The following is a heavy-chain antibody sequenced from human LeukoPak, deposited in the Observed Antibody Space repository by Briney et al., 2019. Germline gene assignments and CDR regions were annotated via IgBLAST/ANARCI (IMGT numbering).Heavy chain of an antibody. D-gene: IGHD3-10*01. J-gene: IGHJ5*02. Sequence: SQTLSLTCAISGDSVSSNSATWNWIRQSPSGGLEWLGRTCFRSWCYNDDALSMKGRLTITSDTSKNQFSLHLKSVTPEDTGVYYCVRERRIGSGERDRMGFDPWGQGTLVIVSS. V-gene: IGHV6-1*01. CDR1: GDSVSSNSAT. CDR3: VRERRIGSGERDRMGFDP. CDR2: TCFRSWCYN.